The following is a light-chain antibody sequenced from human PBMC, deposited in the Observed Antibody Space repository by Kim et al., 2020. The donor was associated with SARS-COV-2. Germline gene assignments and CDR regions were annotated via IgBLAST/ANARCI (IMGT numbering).Light chain of an antibody. CDR3: NSRDDV. CDR1: SLRSYY. Sequence: SSELTQDPAMSVALGQTVRITCQGDSLRSYYANWYQQKPGQAPVVVIYGINKRPSGIPDRFSGSSSGSTASLTITATQAEDEADYYCNSRDDVFGTGTKVTVL. V-gene: IGLV3-19*01. J-gene: IGLJ1*01. CDR2: GIN.